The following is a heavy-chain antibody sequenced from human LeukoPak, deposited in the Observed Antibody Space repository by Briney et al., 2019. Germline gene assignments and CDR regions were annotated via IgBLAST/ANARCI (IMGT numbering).Heavy chain of an antibody. V-gene: IGHV3-23*01. D-gene: IGHD1-26*01. CDR2: ISGSGDRT. CDR3: AKDLGVGATTFDY. Sequence: GGSLRLSCAASGFTFSTYAMTWVRQAPGKGLDWVSAISGSGDRTSYADSVKGRFTISRDNSKNTLYLQLNSLRAEDTAIYYCAKDLGVGATTFDYWGQGTLVTVSS. J-gene: IGHJ4*02. CDR1: GFTFSTYA.